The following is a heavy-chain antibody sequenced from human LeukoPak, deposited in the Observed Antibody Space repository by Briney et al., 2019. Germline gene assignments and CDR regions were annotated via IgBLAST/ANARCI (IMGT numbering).Heavy chain of an antibody. J-gene: IGHJ6*02. Sequence: PGGSLRLSCAASGFTFSSSAMSWVRQAPGKGLEWVSVISGSGGTTYYADSVKGRFTISRDSSKNTLYLQMNSLRAEDTAVYYCAKVSGGGLYYDGMDVWGQGTTVTVSS. D-gene: IGHD1-14*01. CDR1: GFTFSSSA. V-gene: IGHV3-23*01. CDR2: ISGSGGTT. CDR3: AKVSGGGLYYDGMDV.